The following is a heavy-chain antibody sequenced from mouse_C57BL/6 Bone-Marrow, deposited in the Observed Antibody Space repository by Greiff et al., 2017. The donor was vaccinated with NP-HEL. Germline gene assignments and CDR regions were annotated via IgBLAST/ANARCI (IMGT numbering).Heavy chain of an antibody. CDR3: ARRVTTVLDY. CDR2: IWWDDDK. V-gene: IGHV8-8*01. CDR1: GFSLSTFGMG. Sequence: QVQLQQSGPGILQPSQTLSLSCSFSGFSLSTFGMGVGWIRQPSGKGLEWLAHIWWDDDKYYNPALKSRLTISKDTSKNQVFLKIANVDTADTATYYCARRVTTVLDYWGQGTTLTVSS. J-gene: IGHJ2*01. D-gene: IGHD1-1*01.